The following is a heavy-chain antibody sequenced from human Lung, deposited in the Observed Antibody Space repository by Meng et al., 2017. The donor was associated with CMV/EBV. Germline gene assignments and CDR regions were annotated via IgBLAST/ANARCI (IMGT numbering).Heavy chain of an antibody. V-gene: IGHV4-4*02. CDR3: ARDPYATGWAG. CDR1: CGSISISTW. J-gene: IGHJ4*02. Sequence: QLQESGPGMVKPSGTLSLTCAVSCGSISISTWWSWVRQPPGKGLEWIGEIYHSGGTNYNPSLRGRVTISLDKSKNQFSLTLRSVTAADTAVYYCARDPYATGWAGWGQGTLVTVSS. D-gene: IGHD6-19*01. CDR2: IYHSGGT.